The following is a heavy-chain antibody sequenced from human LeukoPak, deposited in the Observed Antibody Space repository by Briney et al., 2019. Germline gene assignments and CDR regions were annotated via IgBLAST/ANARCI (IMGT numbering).Heavy chain of an antibody. CDR1: GFTFSSYG. D-gene: IGHD6-6*01. CDR3: AKGGAARPKIL. CDR2: ISGSGGST. Sequence: GGSLRLSCAASGFTFSSYGMSWVRQAPGKGLEWVSAISGSGGSTYYADSVKGRFTISRDNSKNTLYLQMNSLRADDTAVYYCAKGGAARPKILWGQGTLVTVSS. J-gene: IGHJ4*02. V-gene: IGHV3-23*01.